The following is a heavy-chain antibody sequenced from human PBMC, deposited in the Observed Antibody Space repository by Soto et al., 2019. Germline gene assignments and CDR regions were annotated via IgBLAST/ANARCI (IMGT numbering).Heavy chain of an antibody. CDR1: GDSVSSNSAA. D-gene: IGHD2-15*01. V-gene: IGHV6-1*01. CDR3: ARQLNPERYCSGGSCYRWFDP. CDR2: TYYRSKWYN. Sequence: SQTLSLTCAISGDSVSSNSAAWNWIRQSPSRGLEWLGRTYYRSKWYNDYAVSVKSRITINPDTSKNQFSLQLNSVTPEDTAVYYCARQLNPERYCSGGSCYRWFDPWGQGTLVTVSS. J-gene: IGHJ5*02.